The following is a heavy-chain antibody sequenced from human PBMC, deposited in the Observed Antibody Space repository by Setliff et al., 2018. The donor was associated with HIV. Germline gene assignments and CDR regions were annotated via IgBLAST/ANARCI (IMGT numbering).Heavy chain of an antibody. CDR1: GASISSYY. J-gene: IGHJ4*02. Sequence: SETLSLTCSVSGASISSYYWGWIRQPPGKGLEWIGTIYYTGSTNYNPSLKSRVTISVDSSKNQLSLEVNSVTAADTAVYYCARDTYYYGSGSKYYFDYWGQGTLVTVSS. CDR3: ARDTYYYGSGSKYYFDY. D-gene: IGHD3-10*01. V-gene: IGHV4-39*02. CDR2: IYYTGST.